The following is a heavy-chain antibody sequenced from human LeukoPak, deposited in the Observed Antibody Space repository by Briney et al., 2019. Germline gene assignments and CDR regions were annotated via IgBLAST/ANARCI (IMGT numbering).Heavy chain of an antibody. J-gene: IGHJ2*01. CDR1: GDSISSGSYY. CDR2: ISTSGTT. CDR3: ARDEVVGAHSRGAYWYFDL. Sequence: SQTLSLTCTVSGDSISSGSYYWSWIRQPAGKGLEWIGRISTSGTTNYNPSFKSRVTISVDTSKNQFSLKLSSVTAADTAVYYCARDEVVGAHSRGAYWYFDLWGRGTLVTVSS. V-gene: IGHV4-61*02. D-gene: IGHD1-26*01.